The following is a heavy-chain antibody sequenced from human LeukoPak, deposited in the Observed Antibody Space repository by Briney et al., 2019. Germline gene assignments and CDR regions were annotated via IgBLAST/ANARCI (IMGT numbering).Heavy chain of an antibody. CDR3: ARESRDGYNTPFDY. V-gene: IGHV1-2*02. CDR1: GYTFTGYY. D-gene: IGHD5-24*01. Sequence: ASVKVSCKASGYTFTGYYMHWVRQAPGQGLEWMGWINPNSGGTNYAQKFQGRVTMTRDTSISTAYMELSRLRSDDTAVYYCARESRDGYNTPFDYWGQGTLVTVSS. CDR2: INPNSGGT. J-gene: IGHJ4*02.